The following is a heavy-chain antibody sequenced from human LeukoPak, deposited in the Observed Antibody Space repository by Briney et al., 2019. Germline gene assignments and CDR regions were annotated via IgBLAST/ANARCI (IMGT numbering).Heavy chain of an antibody. CDR2: IYYSGNT. J-gene: IGHJ6*02. D-gene: IGHD3-22*01. Sequence: PSETLSLTCTVSGGSVSSGSYYWSWIRQPPGKGLEWIGYIYYSGNTNYNPSLKSRVIISEDTSKNQFSLKLTSVTAADTAVYYCARVGHYYDSSRLDVWGQGTTVTVSS. CDR3: ARVGHYYDSSRLDV. CDR1: GGSVSSGSYY. V-gene: IGHV4-61*01.